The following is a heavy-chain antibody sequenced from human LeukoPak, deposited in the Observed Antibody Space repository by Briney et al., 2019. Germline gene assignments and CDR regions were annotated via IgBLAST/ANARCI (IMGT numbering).Heavy chain of an antibody. J-gene: IGHJ6*02. V-gene: IGHV1-69*05. CDR3: WRGGVLYRAYYYYGMDV. CDR2: IIPIFGTA. CDR1: GGTFSSYA. D-gene: IGHD2/OR15-2a*01. Sequence: GASVKVSCKASGGTFSSYAISWVRQGPREGLEWMGGIIPIFGTANYAQKLQSRVTMITDTSTSTAYTGQRSVGADDTPVYYCWRGGVLYRAYYYYGMDVWGQGTTGTVSS.